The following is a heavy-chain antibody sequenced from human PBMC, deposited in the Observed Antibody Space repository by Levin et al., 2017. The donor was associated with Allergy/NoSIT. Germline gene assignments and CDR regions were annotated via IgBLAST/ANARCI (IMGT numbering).Heavy chain of an antibody. D-gene: IGHD5-18*01. Sequence: GASVKVSCKASGYTFTGYYMHWVRQAPGQGLEWMGWINPNSGGTNYAQKFQGRVTMTRDTSISTAYMELSRLRSDDTAVYYCATMGGSGYSFPYYYYGMDVWGQGTTVTVSS. CDR2: INPNSGGT. J-gene: IGHJ6*02. CDR1: GYTFTGYY. CDR3: ATMGGSGYSFPYYYYGMDV. V-gene: IGHV1-2*02.